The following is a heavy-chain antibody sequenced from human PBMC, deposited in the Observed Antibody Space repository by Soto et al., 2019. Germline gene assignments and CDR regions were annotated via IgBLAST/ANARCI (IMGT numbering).Heavy chain of an antibody. J-gene: IGHJ4*02. CDR2: INSDGSRT. D-gene: IGHD6-13*01. V-gene: IGHV3-74*01. CDR1: GFTFSSYW. CDR3: TRDSVGSSCPPPFDY. Sequence: GGSLRLSCAASGFTFSSYWMHWVRQAPGEGLVWVSRINSDGSRTTYADSVKGRFTISRDSAKNTVYPQMNSLRVEDTAVYYCTRDSVGSSCPPPFDYWGQGTLVTVYS.